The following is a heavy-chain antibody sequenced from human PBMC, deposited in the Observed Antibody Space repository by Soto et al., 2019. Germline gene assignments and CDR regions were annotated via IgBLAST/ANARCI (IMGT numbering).Heavy chain of an antibody. Sequence: PGGSLRLSCAASRFTFSNYAIHWVRQAPGRGLEWVAVLWFNGTNKYYPDSVKGRFTISRDNSKNTLYLQMDSLRAEDTAVYYCARDIGHSSSSPYYYGLDVWGQGTTVTVSS. CDR2: LWFNGTNK. J-gene: IGHJ6*02. D-gene: IGHD6-6*01. CDR1: RFTFSNYA. V-gene: IGHV3-33*01. CDR3: ARDIGHSSSSPYYYGLDV.